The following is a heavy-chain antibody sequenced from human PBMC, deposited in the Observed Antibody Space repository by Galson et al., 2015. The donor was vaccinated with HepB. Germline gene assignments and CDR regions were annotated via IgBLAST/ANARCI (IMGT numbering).Heavy chain of an antibody. CDR3: ARNVYYDTSGYYYKPGWVDP. CDR2: TYYRAKWYT. CDR1: GDSVSSNSAA. D-gene: IGHD3-22*01. J-gene: IGHJ5*02. V-gene: IGHV6-1*01. Sequence: CAISGDSVSSNSAAWNWIRQSPSRGLEWLGRTYYRAKWYTDYAVSLRSRITINPDTSRNQVSLQLRSVTPEDTAVYYCARNVYYDTSGYYYKPGWVDPWGQGTLVTVSS.